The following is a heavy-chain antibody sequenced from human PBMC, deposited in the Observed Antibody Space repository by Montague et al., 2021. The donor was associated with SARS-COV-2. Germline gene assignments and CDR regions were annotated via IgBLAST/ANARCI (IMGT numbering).Heavy chain of an antibody. J-gene: IGHJ1*01. D-gene: IGHD1-26*01. V-gene: IGHV4-59*08. Sequence: SETLPLTCTVSGGSLSSYYWSWIRQPRGKGLEWIGYIYYSGSTNYNPSLKSRVTISVDTSKNQFSLNLSSVTAADTAVYYCARHVSGSFTHFHHWGQGSLVTVSS. CDR3: ARHVSGSFTHFHH. CDR1: GGSLSSYY. CDR2: IYYSGST.